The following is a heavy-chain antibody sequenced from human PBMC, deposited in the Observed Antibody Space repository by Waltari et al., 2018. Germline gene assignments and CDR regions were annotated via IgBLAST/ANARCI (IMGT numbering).Heavy chain of an antibody. D-gene: IGHD4-17*01. CDR3: ASARVLRNYYMDV. CDR1: SGGYY. Sequence: SGGYYWSWIRQHPGKGLEWIGYIYYSGSTYYNPSLKSRVTISVDTSKNQFSLKLSSVTAADTAVYYCASARVLRNYYMDVWGKGTTVTVSS. CDR2: IYYSGST. J-gene: IGHJ6*03. V-gene: IGHV4-31*02.